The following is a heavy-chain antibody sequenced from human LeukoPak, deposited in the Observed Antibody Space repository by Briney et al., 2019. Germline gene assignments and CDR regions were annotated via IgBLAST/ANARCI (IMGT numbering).Heavy chain of an antibody. J-gene: IGHJ4*02. CDR3: ARGSYGLGGFWDYYFDY. Sequence: GGSLRLSCAASGFTFSSYSMNWVRQAPGKGLEWVSSISSSTSYIYYADSVKGRFTISRDNAKNSLYLQMNSLRAEDTAVYYCARGSYGLGGFWDYYFDYWGQGTLVTVSS. CDR2: ISSSTSYI. V-gene: IGHV3-21*01. CDR1: GFTFSSYS. D-gene: IGHD3-10*01.